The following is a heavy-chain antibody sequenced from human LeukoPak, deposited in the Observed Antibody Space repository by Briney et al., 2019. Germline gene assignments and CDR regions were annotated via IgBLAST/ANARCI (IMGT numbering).Heavy chain of an antibody. CDR2: IYYSGST. CDR3: ASLIDSYYYYYMDV. Sequence: PSETLSLTCTVSGGSISSSSYYWGWIRQPPGKGLEWIGSIYYSGSTYYNPSLKSRVTISVVTSKNQFSLKLSSVTAAHTAVYYSASLIDSYYYYYMDVWGKGTTVTVSS. J-gene: IGHJ6*03. V-gene: IGHV4-39*07. D-gene: IGHD2-21*01. CDR1: GGSISSSSYY.